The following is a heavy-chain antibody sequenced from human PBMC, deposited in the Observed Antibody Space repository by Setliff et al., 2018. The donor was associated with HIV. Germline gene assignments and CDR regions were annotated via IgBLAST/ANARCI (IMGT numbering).Heavy chain of an antibody. CDR2: INWNGLST. CDR1: GFTLDDYG. Sequence: GESLKISCAASGFTLDDYGMNWVRQVPGKGLEWVSGINWNGLSTGYADSVKGRFTISRDNAKNSLYLQMNTLRTEDTALYYCARAPPVSYSSGWIPSYYMDVWGKGTTVTVSS. V-gene: IGHV3-20*04. CDR3: ARAPPVSYSSGWIPSYYMDV. J-gene: IGHJ6*03. D-gene: IGHD6-19*01.